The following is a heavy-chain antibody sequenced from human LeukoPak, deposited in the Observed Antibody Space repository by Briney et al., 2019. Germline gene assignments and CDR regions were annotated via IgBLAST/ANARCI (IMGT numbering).Heavy chain of an antibody. J-gene: IGHJ4*02. CDR1: GFTFSSYG. CDR3: ARDPITMVRGVIITSYYFDY. Sequence: PGRSLRLSCAASGFTFSSYGMHWVRQAPGKGLEWVAVISYDGSNKYYADSVKGRFTISRDNAKNTLYLQMNSLRAEDTAVYYCARDPITMVRGVIITSYYFDYWGQGTLVTVSS. D-gene: IGHD3-10*01. CDR2: ISYDGSNK. V-gene: IGHV3-30*03.